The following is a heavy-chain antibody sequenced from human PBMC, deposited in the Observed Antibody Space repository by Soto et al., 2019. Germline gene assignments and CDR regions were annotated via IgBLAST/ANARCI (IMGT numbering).Heavy chain of an antibody. CDR2: SYHSGST. V-gene: IGHV4-4*02. J-gene: IGHJ4*02. D-gene: IGHD6-19*01. CDR3: ARAVSSGWYYLDY. Sequence: PSETLSLTCAVSGGSISSSNWWSWVRQPPGKGLEWIGESYHSGSTNYNPSLKSRVTISVDKSKNQFSLKLSSVTAADTAVYYCARAVSSGWYYLDYWGQGTLVTVSS. CDR1: GGSISSSNW.